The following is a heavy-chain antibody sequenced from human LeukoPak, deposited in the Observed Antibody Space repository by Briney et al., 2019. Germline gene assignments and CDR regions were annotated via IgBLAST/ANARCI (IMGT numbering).Heavy chain of an antibody. CDR3: ARVFTGGYYFDY. J-gene: IGHJ4*02. D-gene: IGHD3-16*01. Sequence: PGGSLRPSCAASGFTFSSYSMNWVRQAPGKGLEWVSSISSSSSYIYYADSVKGRFTISRDNAKNSLYLQMNSLRAEDTAVYYCARVFTGGYYFDYWGQGTLVTVSS. CDR1: GFTFSSYS. CDR2: ISSSSSYI. V-gene: IGHV3-21*01.